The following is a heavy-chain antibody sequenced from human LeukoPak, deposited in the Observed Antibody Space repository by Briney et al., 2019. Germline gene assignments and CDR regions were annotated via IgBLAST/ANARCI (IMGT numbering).Heavy chain of an antibody. CDR3: VRGGLIFGVVIPPMY. CDR1: GFTFSSYS. D-gene: IGHD3-3*01. Sequence: PGGSLRLSCAACGFTFSSYSMNWVRQAPGKGLEGVLYISSSSSTIYYADSVKGRFTISRDNAKNSLYLQMNSLRAEDTAVFYCVRGGLIFGVVIPPMYSGQGTLGTVSS. V-gene: IGHV3-48*01. CDR2: ISSSSSTI. J-gene: IGHJ4*02.